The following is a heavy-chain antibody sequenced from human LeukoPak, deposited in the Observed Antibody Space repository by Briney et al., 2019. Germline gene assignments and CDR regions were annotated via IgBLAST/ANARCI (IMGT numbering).Heavy chain of an antibody. D-gene: IGHD2-15*01. J-gene: IGHJ3*02. V-gene: IGHV3-21*01. CDR3: ATSGYCSGGSCYSGAFDI. CDR1: GFTFSSYS. CDR2: ISSSSCYI. Sequence: SGGSLRLSCAASGFTFSSYSMNWVRQAPGKGLEWVSSISSSSCYIYYADSVKGRFTISRDNAKNSLYLQMNSLRAEDTAVYYCATSGYCSGGSCYSGAFDIWGQGTMVTVSS.